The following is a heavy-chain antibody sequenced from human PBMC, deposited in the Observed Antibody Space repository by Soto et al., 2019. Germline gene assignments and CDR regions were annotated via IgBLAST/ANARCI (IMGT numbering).Heavy chain of an antibody. J-gene: IGHJ4*02. D-gene: IGHD6-13*01. CDR1: GFIFNDYA. CDR3: AKARHSTSWYGLEADF. CDR2: ISYGGDNK. V-gene: IGHV3-30*09. Sequence: QVSESGGGLVQPGGSLRLSCAASGFIFNDYAMHWVRQAPGKGLEWVAVISYGGDNKYYADSVRGRFAISRDNLKNTLDLQMNSLNPEDTAVYHCAKARHSTSWYGLEADFWGQGTLVTVSS.